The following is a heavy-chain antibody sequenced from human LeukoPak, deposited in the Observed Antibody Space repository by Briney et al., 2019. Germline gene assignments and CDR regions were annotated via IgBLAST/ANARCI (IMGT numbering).Heavy chain of an antibody. CDR3: AKDMTLVATLGDAFDI. V-gene: IGHV3-9*01. Sequence: PGGSLRLSCAASGFTFDDYAMHWVRQAPGKGLEWVSGISWNSGSIGYADSVKGRFTISRDNAKNSLYLQMNSLRAEDTALYYCAKDMTLVATLGDAFDIWGQGTMDTVSS. CDR1: GFTFDDYA. D-gene: IGHD5-12*01. CDR2: ISWNSGSI. J-gene: IGHJ3*02.